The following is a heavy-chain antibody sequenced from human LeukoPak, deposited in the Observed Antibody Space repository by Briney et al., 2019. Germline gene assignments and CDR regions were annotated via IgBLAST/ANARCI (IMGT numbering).Heavy chain of an antibody. CDR2: INHSGST. CDR1: GGSFRGYY. J-gene: IGHJ4*02. CDR3: ATRYYYGSGSYNDY. V-gene: IGHV4-34*01. D-gene: IGHD3-10*01. Sequence: PSVTLSLTCAVYGGSFRGYYWSWIRQPPGKGLEWLGEINHSGSTNYNPSLKSRVTISVDTSKNQFSLKLSSVTAADTAVYYCATRYYYGSGSYNDYWGQGTLVTVSS.